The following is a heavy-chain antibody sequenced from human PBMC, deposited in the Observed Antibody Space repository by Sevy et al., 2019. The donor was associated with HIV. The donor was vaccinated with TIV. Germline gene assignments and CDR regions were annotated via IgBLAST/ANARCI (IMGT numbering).Heavy chain of an antibody. Sequence: GGSLRLSCAVSGFTLSNYWMSWVRQAPGKGLEWVANIDQDGSDRYYVDSVKGRFTISRDNAKNSLYLQRNSLRAEDTAVYYCARDLFSGSYYENYWGQGTLVTVSS. D-gene: IGHD1-26*01. CDR2: IDQDGSDR. CDR3: ARDLFSGSYYENY. CDR1: GFTLSNYW. V-gene: IGHV3-7*01. J-gene: IGHJ4*02.